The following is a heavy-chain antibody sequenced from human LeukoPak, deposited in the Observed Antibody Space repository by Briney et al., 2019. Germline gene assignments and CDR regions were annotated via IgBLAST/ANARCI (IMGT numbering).Heavy chain of an antibody. D-gene: IGHD3-22*01. CDR1: GFTFSSYA. Sequence: PGGSLRLSCAASGFTFSSYAMHWVRQAPGKGLEWVAVISYDGSNKYYADSVKGRFTVSRDNSKNTLYLQMNSLRAEDTAVYYCARVRVTMIVDQGYGMDVWGQGTTVTVSS. CDR3: ARVRVTMIVDQGYGMDV. V-gene: IGHV3-30-3*01. CDR2: ISYDGSNK. J-gene: IGHJ6*02.